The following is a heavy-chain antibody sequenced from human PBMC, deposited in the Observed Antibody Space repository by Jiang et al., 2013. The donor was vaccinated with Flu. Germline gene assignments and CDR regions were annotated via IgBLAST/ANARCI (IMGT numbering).Heavy chain of an antibody. Sequence: ISSYYWSWIRQPPGKGLEWIGYIYYSGSTNYNPSLKSRVTISVDTSKNQFSLKLSSVTAADTAVYYCARGRDAFDIWGQGTMVTVSS. J-gene: IGHJ3*02. CDR2: IYYSGST. V-gene: IGHV4-59*01. CDR1: ISSYY. CDR3: ARGRDAFDI.